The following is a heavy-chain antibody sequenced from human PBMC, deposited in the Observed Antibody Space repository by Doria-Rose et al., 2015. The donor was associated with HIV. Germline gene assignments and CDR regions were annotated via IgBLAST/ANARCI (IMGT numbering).Heavy chain of an antibody. CDR2: IFSDDER. CDR1: GVSLSSPGMG. V-gene: IGHV2-26*01. J-gene: IGHJ4*02. CDR3: ARIKSSRWYHKYYFDF. D-gene: IGHD6-13*01. Sequence: ESGPVLVKPTETLTLTCTVSGVSLSSPGMGVSWIRQPPGKALEWLANIFSDDERSYKSSLKSRLTISRATSKSQLVLAMTDMDPVDTATYYCARIKSSRWYHKYYFDFWGQGTLVIVSA.